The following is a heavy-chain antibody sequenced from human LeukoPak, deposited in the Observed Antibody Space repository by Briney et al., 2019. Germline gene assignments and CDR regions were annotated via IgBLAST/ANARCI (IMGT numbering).Heavy chain of an antibody. Sequence: SVKVSCKASGGTFSSYAISWVRQAPGQGLEWMGGIIPIFGTANYAQKFQGRVTITRDTSASTAYMELSSLRSEDTAVYYCARGHCSGGSCHFRGYWGQGTLVTVSS. CDR2: IIPIFGTA. CDR1: GGTFSSYA. D-gene: IGHD2-15*01. CDR3: ARGHCSGGSCHFRGY. V-gene: IGHV1-69*05. J-gene: IGHJ4*02.